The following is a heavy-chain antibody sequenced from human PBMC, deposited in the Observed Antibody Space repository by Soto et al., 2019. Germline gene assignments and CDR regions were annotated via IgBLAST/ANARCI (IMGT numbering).Heavy chain of an antibody. D-gene: IGHD3-3*01. CDR1: GFTFSSYW. Sequence: GGSLRLSCAASGFTFSSYWMSWVRQAPGKGLEWVANIKQDGSEKYYVDSVKGRFTISRDNAKNSLYLQMNSLRAEDTAVYYCARGFYGVHEWLLYDYWGQGTLVTVSS. J-gene: IGHJ4*02. CDR2: IKQDGSEK. CDR3: ARGFYGVHEWLLYDY. V-gene: IGHV3-7*01.